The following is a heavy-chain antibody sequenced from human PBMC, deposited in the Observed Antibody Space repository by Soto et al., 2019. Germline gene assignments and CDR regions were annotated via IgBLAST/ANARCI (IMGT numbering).Heavy chain of an antibody. J-gene: IGHJ4*02. CDR3: ASACRITVGGVVVSKAAFDY. CDR2: ISAYNGNT. Sequence: GASVKVSCKASGYTFTSYGISWERQAPGQGLEWMGWISAYNGNTNYAQKLQGRVTMTTGTSTSTAYMGMRSLRSDDTAVSYRASACRITVGGVVVSKAAFDYWSQGTLVTV. V-gene: IGHV1-18*01. D-gene: IGHD3-16*01. CDR1: GYTFTSYG.